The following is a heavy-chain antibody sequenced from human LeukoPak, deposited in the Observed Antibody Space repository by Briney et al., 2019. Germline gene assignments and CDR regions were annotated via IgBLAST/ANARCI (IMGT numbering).Heavy chain of an antibody. CDR3: ARCMVLSQGWCNWFDP. CDR1: GFDLSTYT. D-gene: IGHD6-13*01. V-gene: IGHV3-23*01. Sequence: GGSLRLSCAASGFDLSTYTMTWVRQAPAKGLEWVSSIRIGGGGTYYAGSVKGRFTISRDNSENTLHLQMNNLRVGDTAKYFCARCMVLSQGWCNWFDPWGQGTLVTVSS. J-gene: IGHJ5*02. CDR2: IRIGGGGT.